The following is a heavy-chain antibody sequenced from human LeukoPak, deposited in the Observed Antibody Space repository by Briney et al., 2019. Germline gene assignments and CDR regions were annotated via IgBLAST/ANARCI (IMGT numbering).Heavy chain of an antibody. CDR1: GFTFRSYV. Sequence: GGSLRLSCAASGFTFRSYVMHWVRQAPGKGLEWVAVISYDGSNKYYEDSVKGRFTISRDNSKNTLYLQMSSLRAEDTAVYYCAKVADGHSYGSHLGAFGIWGQGTMVTVSS. V-gene: IGHV3-30*18. D-gene: IGHD5-18*01. J-gene: IGHJ3*02. CDR2: ISYDGSNK. CDR3: AKVADGHSYGSHLGAFGI.